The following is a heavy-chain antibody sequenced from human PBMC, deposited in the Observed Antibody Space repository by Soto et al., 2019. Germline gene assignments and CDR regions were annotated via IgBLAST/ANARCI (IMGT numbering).Heavy chain of an antibody. V-gene: IGHV3-15*01. Sequence: KPGGSLRLSCAASGFTFSNAWMSWVRQAPGKGLEWVGRIKSKTDGGTTDYAAPVKGRFTISRDDSKNTLYLQMNSLKTEDTAVYYCTTKDIVVVPAARNVAFDIWGQGTMVTVSS. CDR2: IKSKTDGGTT. D-gene: IGHD2-2*01. J-gene: IGHJ3*02. CDR1: GFTFSNAW. CDR3: TTKDIVVVPAARNVAFDI.